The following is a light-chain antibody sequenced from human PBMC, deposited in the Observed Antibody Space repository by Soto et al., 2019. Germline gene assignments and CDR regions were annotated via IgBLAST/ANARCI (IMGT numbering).Light chain of an antibody. CDR1: RSVSSSY. Sequence: SPTPPPLPPGGSAPLSCSASRSVSSSYLAWYQQKPGQAPRLLIYGASSRATGIPDRFSGSGSGTDFTLTISRLEPEDFAVYYCQQYGSSPETFGQGTKVDIK. CDR3: QQYGSSPET. J-gene: IGKJ1*01. V-gene: IGKV3-20*01. CDR2: GAS.